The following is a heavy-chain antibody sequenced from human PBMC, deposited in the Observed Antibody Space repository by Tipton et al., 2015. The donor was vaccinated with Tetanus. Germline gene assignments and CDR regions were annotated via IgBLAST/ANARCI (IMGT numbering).Heavy chain of an antibody. CDR3: ATVGLVTASVKY. J-gene: IGHJ4*01. CDR2: ISYTGTT. CDR1: GGSVSNGGYS. V-gene: IGHV4-30-2*01. Sequence: TLSLTCAVSGGSVSNGGYSWSWIRQPPGKGLDWIGYISYTGTTHYNPSLKSRVTISLDRSKNQFSLKLTSVTAADTAVYYCATVGLVTASVKYWGQGTLVTVSS. D-gene: IGHD2-21*02.